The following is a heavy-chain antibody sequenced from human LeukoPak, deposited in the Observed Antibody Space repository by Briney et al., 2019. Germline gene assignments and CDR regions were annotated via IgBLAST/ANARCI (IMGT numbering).Heavy chain of an antibody. CDR1: GYSFSTFD. D-gene: IGHD3-10*01. CDR3: ARGGILVQGVIILYGMDV. V-gene: IGHV1-8*01. J-gene: IGHJ6*02. Sequence: ASVKVSCKTSGYSFSTFDINWVRQATGQGLEWMGWMNPNSGNTNYEQKFQGRLTMTRDTSISTAYMELSSLRSEDTAVYYCARGGILVQGVIILYGMDVWGQGTTVTVSS. CDR2: MNPNSGNT.